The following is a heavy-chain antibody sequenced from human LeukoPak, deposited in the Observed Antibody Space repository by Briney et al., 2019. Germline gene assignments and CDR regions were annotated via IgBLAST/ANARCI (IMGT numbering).Heavy chain of an antibody. J-gene: IGHJ5*02. D-gene: IGHD2-2*02. CDR1: GGSISSSSYY. Sequence: PSETLSLTCTVSGGSISSSSYYWGRIRQPPGKGLEWIGSIYYSGSTYDNPSLKSRATISVDTSKNQFSLKMSSVAAADTAVYYCARDRGQLLYNWFDPWGRGTLVTVSS. CDR2: IYYSGST. V-gene: IGHV4-39*07. CDR3: ARDRGQLLYNWFDP.